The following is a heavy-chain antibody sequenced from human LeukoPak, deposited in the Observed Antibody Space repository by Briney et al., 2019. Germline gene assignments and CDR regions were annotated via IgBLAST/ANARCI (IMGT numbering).Heavy chain of an antibody. CDR3: ARDKVRLLWFGAYMDV. CDR2: ISYDGSNK. CDR1: GFTFSSYA. Sequence: RAGGSLRLSCAASGFTFSSYAMHWVRQAPGKGLEWVAVISYDGSNKYYADSVKGRFTISRDNSKNTLYLQMNSLRAEDTAVYYCARDKVRLLWFGAYMDVWGKGTTVTVSS. V-gene: IGHV3-30*04. J-gene: IGHJ6*03. D-gene: IGHD3-10*01.